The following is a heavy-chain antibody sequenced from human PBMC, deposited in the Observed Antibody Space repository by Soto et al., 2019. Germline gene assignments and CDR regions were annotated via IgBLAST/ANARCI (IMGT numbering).Heavy chain of an antibody. V-gene: IGHV4-59*01. Sequence: PENLSHTCSVSGGSISTYYWSWMRQPPGKGLEWIGYIYYRGSTNSNPSLKGRVTISEDTPKNQLSLKLSSVTAADTAVYFCARDAGRRPNGAIDIRGQG. CDR3: ARDAGRRPNGAIDI. CDR1: GGSISTYY. D-gene: IGHD2-8*01. J-gene: IGHJ3*02. CDR2: IYYRGST.